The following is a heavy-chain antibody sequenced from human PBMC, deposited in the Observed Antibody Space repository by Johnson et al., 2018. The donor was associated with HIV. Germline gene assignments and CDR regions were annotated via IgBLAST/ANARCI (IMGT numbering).Heavy chain of an antibody. Sequence: QVQLVESGGGLVKPGGSLRLSCAASGFTFSDYYMSWIRQAPGKGLEWVSYITSTGITVYYTDSVKGRFPISRDNAKNSRSLQMNSLRAEDTAVDYCARAPEVRGVDAFDVWGQGTVVTVSS. CDR3: ARAPEVRGVDAFDV. CDR2: ITSTGITV. D-gene: IGHD3-10*01. V-gene: IGHV3-11*04. CDR1: GFTFSDYY. J-gene: IGHJ3*01.